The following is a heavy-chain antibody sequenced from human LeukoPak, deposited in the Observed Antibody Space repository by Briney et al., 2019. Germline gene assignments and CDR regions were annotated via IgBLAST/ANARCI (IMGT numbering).Heavy chain of an antibody. CDR1: GFTFRSCS. CDR2: ISYDGSNK. CDR3: AKDGLHHSNGPGWGMDV. D-gene: IGHD3-22*01. Sequence: GEPLRHSCATPGFTFRSCSVHGVRQAPAKGLKKVAVISYDGSNKYYADSVKGRFTISRDNSKNTLYLQMNSLRAEDTAVYYCAKDGLHHSNGPGWGMDVCGQGTSVTVSS. J-gene: IGHJ6*02. V-gene: IGHV3-30*18.